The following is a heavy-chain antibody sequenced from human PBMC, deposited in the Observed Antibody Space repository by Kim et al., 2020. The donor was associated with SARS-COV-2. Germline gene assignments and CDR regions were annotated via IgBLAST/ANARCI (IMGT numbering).Heavy chain of an antibody. CDR3: ARAGSSGYYNLED. V-gene: IGHV1-46*01. J-gene: IGHJ4*02. D-gene: IGHD3-22*01. Sequence: YAQKVQGRVTMTRDTSTSTVYMELSSLRSEDTAVYYCARAGSSGYYNLEDWGQGTLVTVSS.